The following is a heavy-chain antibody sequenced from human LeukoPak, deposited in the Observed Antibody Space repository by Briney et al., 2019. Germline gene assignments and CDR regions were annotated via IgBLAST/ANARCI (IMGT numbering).Heavy chain of an antibody. CDR3: ARGANYYYSSMDA. CDR1: GYTFTGYY. CDR2: INPNSGGT. J-gene: IGHJ6*03. Sequence: APVNVSCKASGYTFTGYYMHWVRQAPGQGLEWMGWINPNSGGTNYAQKFQGRVTMTRDTSISTAYMELSRLRSDDTAVYYCARGANYYYSSMDAWGKGTTVTVSS. V-gene: IGHV1-2*02.